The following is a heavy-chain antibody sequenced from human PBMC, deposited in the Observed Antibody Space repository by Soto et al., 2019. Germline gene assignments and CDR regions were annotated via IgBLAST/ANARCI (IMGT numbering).Heavy chain of an antibody. CDR2: IDTSGTT. CDR1: GGSINSYY. V-gene: IGHV4-4*07. J-gene: IGHJ4*02. D-gene: IGHD6-13*01. CDR3: ARGFGSSWYYFDY. Sequence: RSLTCTVSGGSINSYYWTWIRQPAGKGLEWIGLIDTSGTTNYNPSLKSRATMSVDTSKNQFSLKLTSVTAADTAMYYCARGFGSSWYYFDYWGRGTLVTVSS.